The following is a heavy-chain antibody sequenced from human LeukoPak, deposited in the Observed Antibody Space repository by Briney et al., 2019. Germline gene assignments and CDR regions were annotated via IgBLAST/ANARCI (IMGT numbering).Heavy chain of an antibody. CDR2: ISYDGSNK. D-gene: IGHD3-3*01. V-gene: IGHV3-30*04. Sequence: GRSQRLSCAASGFTFSSYAMHWVRQAPGKGLEWVAVISYDGSNKYYADSVKGRFTISRDNSKNTLYLQMNSLRAEDTAVYYCARDVGEYYYYHGMDVWGKGTTVTVSS. CDR3: ARDVGEYYYYHGMDV. J-gene: IGHJ6*04. CDR1: GFTFSSYA.